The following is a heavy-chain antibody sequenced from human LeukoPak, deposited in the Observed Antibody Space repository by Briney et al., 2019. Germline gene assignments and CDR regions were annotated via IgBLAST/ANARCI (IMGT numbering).Heavy chain of an antibody. CDR3: ARDMNPTVFDF. CDR1: GFTFTSHW. V-gene: IGHV3-74*01. D-gene: IGHD3-16*01. CDR2: IKNDGNDA. Sequence: GGSLRLSCAASGFTFTSHWMHWVRRTPGKGLVWVSGIKNDGNDAAYADSVKGRFTISRDNAKNTLYLQMDSLRAEDTAVYYCARDMNPTVFDFWGQGTLVTVSS. J-gene: IGHJ4*02.